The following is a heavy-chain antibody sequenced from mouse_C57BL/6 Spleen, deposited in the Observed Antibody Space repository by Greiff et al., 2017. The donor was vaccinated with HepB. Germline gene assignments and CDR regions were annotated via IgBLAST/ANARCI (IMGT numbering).Heavy chain of an antibody. CDR2: ISYDGSN. V-gene: IGHV3-6*01. Sequence: EVQRVESGPGLVKPSQSLSLTCSVTGYSITSGYYWNWIRQFPGNKLEWMGYISYDGSNNYNPSLKNRISITRDTSKNQFFLKLNSVTTEDTATYYGARGAYYYGSRRDAMDYWGQGTSVTVSS. CDR1: GYSITSGYY. D-gene: IGHD1-1*01. CDR3: ARGAYYYGSRRDAMDY. J-gene: IGHJ4*01.